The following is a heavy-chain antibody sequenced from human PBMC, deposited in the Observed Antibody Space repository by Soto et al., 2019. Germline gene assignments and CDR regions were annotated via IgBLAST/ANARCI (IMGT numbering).Heavy chain of an antibody. CDR2: INPSGGST. J-gene: IGHJ6*02. CDR3: ARDPWDYDFWSGSTLHGMDV. CDR1: GYTFTSYY. D-gene: IGHD3-3*01. Sequence: EASVKVSCKASGYTFTSYYMHWVRQAPGQGLEWMGIINPSGGSTSYTQKFQGRVTMTRDTSTSTVYMDLSSLRSEDTAVYYCARDPWDYDFWSGSTLHGMDVWGQGTTVAVSS. V-gene: IGHV1-46*01.